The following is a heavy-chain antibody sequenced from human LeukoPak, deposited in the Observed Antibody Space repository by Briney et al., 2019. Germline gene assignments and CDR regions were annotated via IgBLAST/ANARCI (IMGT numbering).Heavy chain of an antibody. CDR1: GYTLTELS. CDR2: FDPEDGET. V-gene: IGHV1-24*01. CDR3: ATDRGRGIAVAGTPDYYYYYGMDV. D-gene: IGHD6-19*01. Sequence: ASVKVSCQVSGYTLTELSMHWVRQAPGKGLEWMGGFDPEDGETIYAQKFQGRVTMTEDTSTDTAYMELSSLRSEDTAVYYCATDRGRGIAVAGTPDYYYYYGMDVWGQGTTVTVSS. J-gene: IGHJ6*02.